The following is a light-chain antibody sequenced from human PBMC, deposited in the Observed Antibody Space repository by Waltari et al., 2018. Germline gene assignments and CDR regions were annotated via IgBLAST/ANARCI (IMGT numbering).Light chain of an antibody. CDR3: LQSDAIPHT. CDR1: QYIGSN. Sequence: EIVLTQSPDFHSVTPKEKVTISCRASQYIGSNLHWYQQKPDQSPKVLIKYATQSFSGVPSRFSGSGSGTDFTLTINSLEVEDAATYYCLQSDAIPHTFGQGTKLEI. CDR2: YAT. V-gene: IGKV6-21*01. J-gene: IGKJ2*01.